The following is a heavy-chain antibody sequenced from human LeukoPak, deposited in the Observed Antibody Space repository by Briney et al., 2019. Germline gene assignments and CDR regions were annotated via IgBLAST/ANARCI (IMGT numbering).Heavy chain of an antibody. V-gene: IGHV3-21*01. CDR3: ARVHGGCSSTSCYVDY. CDR2: ISSSSSYI. CDR1: GFTFSSYS. J-gene: IGHJ4*02. D-gene: IGHD2-2*01. Sequence: GGSLRLSCAASGFTFSSYSMNWVRQAPGKGLEWVSSISSSSSYIYYADSVKGRFTISRDNAKNSLYLQMNSLRAEVTAVYYCARVHGGCSSTSCYVDYWGQGTLVTVSS.